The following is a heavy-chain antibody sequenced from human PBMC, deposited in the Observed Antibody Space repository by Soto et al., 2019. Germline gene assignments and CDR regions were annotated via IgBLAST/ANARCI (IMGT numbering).Heavy chain of an antibody. Sequence: TSETLSLTCTVSGGSSSSYYWSWIRQPPGKGLEWIGYIYYSGSTNYNPSLKSRVTISADTSKNRFSLKLRSVTAADTAVYYCARALTTVVTKWFDSWGQGTLVTVSS. J-gene: IGHJ5*01. CDR1: GGSSSSYY. V-gene: IGHV4-59*01. CDR3: ARALTTVVTKWFDS. D-gene: IGHD4-17*01. CDR2: IYYSGST.